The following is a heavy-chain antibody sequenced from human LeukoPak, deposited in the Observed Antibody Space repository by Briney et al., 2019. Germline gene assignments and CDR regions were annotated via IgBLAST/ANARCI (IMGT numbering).Heavy chain of an antibody. CDR3: AKDHYYYGSGIYFMHYFDY. CDR2: ISYDGSNK. Sequence: AGGSLRLSCAASGFTFSDHYMSWIRQAPGKGLEWVAVISYDGSNKYYAESVKGRFTISRENSKNTLHLQMNSLRAEDTAVYYCAKDHYYYGSGIYFMHYFDYWGQGTLVTVSS. CDR1: GFTFSDHY. D-gene: IGHD3-10*01. J-gene: IGHJ4*02. V-gene: IGHV3-30*18.